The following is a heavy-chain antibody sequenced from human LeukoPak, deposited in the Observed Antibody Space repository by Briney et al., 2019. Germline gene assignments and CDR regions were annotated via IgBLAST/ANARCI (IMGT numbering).Heavy chain of an antibody. D-gene: IGHD3-10*01. Sequence: GGSLRLSCAASGFTVNNNYMSWVRQAPGKGLEWVAVIYIGGGTYYAASVKGRFTISRDTSKNTLFLQMNSLRAEDTAVYYCAKGPDSGITMVRGVIISWGQGTLVTVSS. V-gene: IGHV3-53*01. CDR3: AKGPDSGITMVRGVIIS. CDR1: GFTVNNNY. J-gene: IGHJ4*02. CDR2: IYIGGGT.